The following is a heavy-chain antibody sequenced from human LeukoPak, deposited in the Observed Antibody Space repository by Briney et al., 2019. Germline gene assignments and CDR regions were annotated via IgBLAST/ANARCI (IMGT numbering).Heavy chain of an antibody. V-gene: IGHV1-8*01. J-gene: IGHJ6*02. CDR1: GYTFTSYD. Sequence: ASVKVSCKASGYTFTSYDINWVRQATGQGLEWMGWMNPNSGNTGYAQKFQGRVTMTRNTSISTAYMELSSLRSEDTAVYYCARTSPFIAVAGTVYYGMGVWGQGTTVTVSS. CDR3: ARTSPFIAVAGTVYYGMGV. CDR2: MNPNSGNT. D-gene: IGHD6-19*01.